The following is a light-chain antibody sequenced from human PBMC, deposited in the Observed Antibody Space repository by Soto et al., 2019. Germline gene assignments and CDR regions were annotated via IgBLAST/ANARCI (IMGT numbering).Light chain of an antibody. V-gene: IGKV3-15*01. Sequence: EIVMTQSPATLSVSPGERATLSCRASQSVSSNLAWYQQKPGQAPRLLIYGASTRATGIPARFSGSGSGTEFTLTISRLQSEDFAVYYCQQYNNWLITFGQGTRLAIK. J-gene: IGKJ5*01. CDR3: QQYNNWLIT. CDR2: GAS. CDR1: QSVSSN.